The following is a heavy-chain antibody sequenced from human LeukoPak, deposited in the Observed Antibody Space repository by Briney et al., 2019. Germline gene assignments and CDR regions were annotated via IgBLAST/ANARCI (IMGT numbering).Heavy chain of an antibody. Sequence: GGSLRLSCAASGFTFSNYAMSWVRQAPGKGLEWVSAIVGSGGSTYYADSVKGRFTISRDNSKNTLFLQMNSLRVEDTALNYCSKWGDYDVLTGYYDSDFWGQGTLVTVSS. CDR2: IVGSGGST. J-gene: IGHJ4*02. CDR3: SKWGDYDVLTGYYDSDF. V-gene: IGHV3-23*01. CDR1: GFTFSNYA. D-gene: IGHD3-9*01.